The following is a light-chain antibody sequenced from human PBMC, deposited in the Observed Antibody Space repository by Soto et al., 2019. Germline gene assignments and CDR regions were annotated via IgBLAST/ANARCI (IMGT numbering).Light chain of an antibody. CDR3: QQRSNWPIT. CDR2: DAS. J-gene: IGKJ5*01. V-gene: IGKV3D-20*02. CDR1: QSIRSER. Sequence: EIDLSQSQDPLTLSPGDRATRCCRGSQSIRSERLAWYQQKPGQAPRLVIFDASNRASGMPERFSGSGSGTDFTLTIARLEPEDFAVYYCQQRSNWPITFGQGTRLEIK.